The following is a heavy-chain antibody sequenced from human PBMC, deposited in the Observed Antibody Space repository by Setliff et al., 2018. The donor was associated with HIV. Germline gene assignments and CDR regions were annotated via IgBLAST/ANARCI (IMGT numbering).Heavy chain of an antibody. Sequence: ASVKVSCKASGYKFTGHHIQWMRQAPGQGLEWMGRISPNMGDTQYAQKFQGRIIMTRDTSINTVYMELSSLTSDDTALYYCARQDIPTGYYLFDYWGQGTQVTVS. J-gene: IGHJ4*02. D-gene: IGHD3-9*01. CDR2: ISPNMGDT. CDR3: ARQDIPTGYYLFDY. CDR1: GYKFTGHH. V-gene: IGHV1-2*06.